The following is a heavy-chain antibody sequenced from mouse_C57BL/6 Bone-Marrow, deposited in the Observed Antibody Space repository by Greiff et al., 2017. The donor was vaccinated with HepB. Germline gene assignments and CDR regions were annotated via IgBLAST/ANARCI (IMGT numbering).Heavy chain of an antibody. D-gene: IGHD1-1*01. J-gene: IGHJ2*01. V-gene: IGHV6-3*01. CDR2: IRLKSDNYAT. CDR3: TGVTTVVAPYFDY. Sequence: EVKLVESGGGLVQPGGSMKLSCVASGFTFSNYWMNWVRQSPEKGLEWVAQIRLKSDNYATHYAESVKGRFTISRDDSKSSVYLQMNNLRAEDTGIYYCTGVTTVVAPYFDYWGQGTTLTVSS. CDR1: GFTFSNYW.